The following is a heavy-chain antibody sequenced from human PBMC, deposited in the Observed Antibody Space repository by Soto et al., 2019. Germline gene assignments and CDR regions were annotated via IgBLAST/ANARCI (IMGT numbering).Heavy chain of an antibody. V-gene: IGHV1-2*02. CDR3: ARGHRTQLWLPFGH. D-gene: IGHD2-21*01. CDR2: ISPNSGAT. Sequence: GAAVKVSCKASGYTFSDYYLHWVRQAPGQGLEWMGWISPNSGATEYARKFQGRVTMTTDTSISTAFLKLASLRPDETAIYYCARGHRTQLWLPFGHWGQGTLVHVSS. J-gene: IGHJ1*01. CDR1: GYTFSDYY.